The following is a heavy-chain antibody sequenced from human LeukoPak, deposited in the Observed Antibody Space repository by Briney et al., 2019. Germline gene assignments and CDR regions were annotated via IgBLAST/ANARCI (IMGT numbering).Heavy chain of an antibody. CDR2: IYSGGST. CDR1: GFTFSNFA. J-gene: IGHJ4*02. V-gene: IGHV3-66*01. D-gene: IGHD3-22*01. CDR3: ARDRDSSGYLYYFDY. Sequence: GGSLRLSCAASGFTFSNFAMSWVRQAPGKGLEWVSVIYSGGSTYYADSVKGRFTISRDNSKNTLYLQMNSLRAEDTAVYYCARDRDSSGYLYYFDYWGQGTLVTVSS.